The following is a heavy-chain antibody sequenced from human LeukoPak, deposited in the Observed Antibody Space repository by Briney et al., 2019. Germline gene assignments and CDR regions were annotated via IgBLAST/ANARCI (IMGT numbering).Heavy chain of an antibody. J-gene: IGHJ4*02. V-gene: IGHV3-66*01. CDR2: IYSGGST. CDR3: ARGSSGWLQLFDY. CDR1: GFTVSSKY. Sequence: GGSLRLSCGASGFTVSSKYMSWVRQAPGKGLEWVSVIYSGGSTYYADSVKGRFTISRDNSKNTVYLQMNSLRAEDTAVYYCARGSSGWLQLFDYWGQGTLVTVSS. D-gene: IGHD5-24*01.